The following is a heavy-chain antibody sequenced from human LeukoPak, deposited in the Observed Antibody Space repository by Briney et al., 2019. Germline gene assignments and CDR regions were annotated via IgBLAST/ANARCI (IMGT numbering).Heavy chain of an antibody. CDR1: GGSLTNHY. J-gene: IGHJ5*02. V-gene: IGHV4-34*01. Sequence: SETLSLTCAVYGGSLTNHYWIWIRQPPGKGLEWIGEINHSGSTNYSPSLKSRLTISVDTAKCQFFLKLSSVTAADTAVYYCARGPAAVHPWGQGTLVTVSS. CDR2: INHSGST. D-gene: IGHD6-13*01. CDR3: ARGPAAVHP.